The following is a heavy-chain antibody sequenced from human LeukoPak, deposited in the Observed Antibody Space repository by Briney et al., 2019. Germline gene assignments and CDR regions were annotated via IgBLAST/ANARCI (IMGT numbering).Heavy chain of an antibody. CDR1: GFTFSSYS. J-gene: IGHJ5*02. D-gene: IGHD3-22*01. V-gene: IGHV3-21*04. Sequence: GGSLRLSCAASGFTFSSYSMNWVRQAPGKGLEWVSSISSSSSYIYYADSVKGRFTISRDNSKNTLYLQMNSLRAEDTAVYYCARGGDAGYYSSRGNWFDPWGQGTLVTVSS. CDR3: ARGGDAGYYSSRGNWFDP. CDR2: ISSSSSYI.